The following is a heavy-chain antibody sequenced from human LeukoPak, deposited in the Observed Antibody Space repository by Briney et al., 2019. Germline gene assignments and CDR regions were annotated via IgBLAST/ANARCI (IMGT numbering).Heavy chain of an antibody. V-gene: IGHV3-66*01. Sequence: GGSLRLSCAASGCTVSSNYMRWVRQAPGKGLEWVSTIYSGGGTYYVDSVKGRFTVSRDNSKNTLYIQMNSLRAEDTAVYYCARDIRNNWGLAYWGQGTLVTVSS. CDR1: GCTVSSNY. CDR3: ARDIRNNWGLAY. J-gene: IGHJ4*02. D-gene: IGHD7-27*01. CDR2: IYSGGGT.